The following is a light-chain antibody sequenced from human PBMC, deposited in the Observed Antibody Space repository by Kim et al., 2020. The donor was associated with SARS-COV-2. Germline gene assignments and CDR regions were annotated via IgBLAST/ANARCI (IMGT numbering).Light chain of an antibody. V-gene: IGLV6-57*04. CDR1: SGSIDDNY. J-gene: IGLJ2*01. CDR2: EDD. CDR3: QSYNRSNVV. Sequence: NFMLTQPLSVSESPGKTVTISCTRSSGSIDDNYVQWYQQRPGGVPTAVIYEDDQRPSGVSDRFSGSIDNSSNSASLTISGLKTEDEADYYCQSYNRSNVVFDGGTQLTVL.